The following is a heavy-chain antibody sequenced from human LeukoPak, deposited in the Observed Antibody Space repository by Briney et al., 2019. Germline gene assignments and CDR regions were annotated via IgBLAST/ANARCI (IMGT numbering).Heavy chain of an antibody. CDR3: ARSGIVVVPAASGYYYYYYYMDV. V-gene: IGHV3-43D*03. CDR2: ISWDVGST. Sequence: PGGSLRLSCAASGFTFDDYAMHWVRQAPGKGLEWVSLISWDVGSTYYADSVKGRFTISRDNSKNSLYLQMNSLRAEDTALYYCARSGIVVVPAASGYYYYYYYMDVWGKGTTVTVSS. CDR1: GFTFDDYA. J-gene: IGHJ6*03. D-gene: IGHD2-2*01.